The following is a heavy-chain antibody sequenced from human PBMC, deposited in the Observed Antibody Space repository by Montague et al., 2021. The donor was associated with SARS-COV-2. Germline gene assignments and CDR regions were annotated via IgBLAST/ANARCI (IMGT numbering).Heavy chain of an antibody. D-gene: IGHD6-13*01. CDR3: ARDPRYSLSWSFDY. J-gene: IGHJ4*02. CDR1: GDSVSINTAA. CDR2: PYYRSKWYY. V-gene: IGHV6-1*01. Sequence: CAISGDSVSINTAASNWIRHSPPRALEWLCRPYYRSKWYYDYAXXXKXGMTISPDTSKNQFSLQLSSVTPEDRAVYYCARDPRYSLSWSFDYWGQGTLVTVSS.